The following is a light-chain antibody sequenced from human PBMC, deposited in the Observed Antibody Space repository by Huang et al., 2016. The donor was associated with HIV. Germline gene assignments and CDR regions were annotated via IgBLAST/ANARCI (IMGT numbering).Light chain of an antibody. Sequence: EIVLTQSPGSLSLSPGEGATLSCRASQSVNNNYLAWSQQQPGQAPRLLLCSASNRATGIPDRFGGSGSWTDFTLTIRSLEPEDFAMYYCQQYGSSPWTFGQGTKVEVK. CDR2: SAS. J-gene: IGKJ1*01. V-gene: IGKV3-20*01. CDR1: QSVNNNY. CDR3: QQYGSSPWT.